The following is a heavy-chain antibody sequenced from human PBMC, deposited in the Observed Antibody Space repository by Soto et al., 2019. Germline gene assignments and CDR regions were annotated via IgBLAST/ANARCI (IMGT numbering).Heavy chain of an antibody. Sequence: QVQLQESGPGLVKPSDTLSLTCAVSGYSISSSNWWGWIRQPPGKGLELIGYIYYSGTTYYNPSLKSRVTMSVDTSKNQFSLKMTSVTAVDTAVYYCARREIQGPIDYWGQGTLVTVSS. CDR1: GYSISSSNW. V-gene: IGHV4-28*01. D-gene: IGHD1-26*01. J-gene: IGHJ4*02. CDR2: IYYSGTT. CDR3: ARREIQGPIDY.